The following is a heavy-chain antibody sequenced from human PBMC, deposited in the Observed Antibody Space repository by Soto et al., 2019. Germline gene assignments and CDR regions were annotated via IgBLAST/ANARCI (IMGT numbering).Heavy chain of an antibody. Sequence: PGGSLRLSCAASGFTFSRYSMNVVRQAPGNWLDGVSSISSSSSYIYYADSVKGRFTISRDNAKNSLYLKMNSPRDEDTAVYYCAREGAVAGTGYSYYYYGMDVWGQGTTVTVSS. J-gene: IGHJ6*02. CDR3: AREGAVAGTGYSYYYYGMDV. CDR1: GFTFSRYS. D-gene: IGHD6-19*01. CDR2: ISSSSSYI. V-gene: IGHV3-21*01.